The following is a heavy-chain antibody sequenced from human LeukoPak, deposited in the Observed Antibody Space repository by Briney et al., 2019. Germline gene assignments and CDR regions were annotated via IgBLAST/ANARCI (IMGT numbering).Heavy chain of an antibody. CDR2: ISSSSSYI. D-gene: IGHD3-10*01. CDR3: ARDLPGSGAFDI. Sequence: PGGSLRLSCSGSGFTFSHHWMTWVRQAPGKGLEWVSSISSSSSYIYYADSVKGRFTISRDNAKNSLYLQMNSLRAEDTAVYYCARDLPGSGAFDIWGQGTMVTVSS. J-gene: IGHJ3*02. CDR1: GFTFSHHW. V-gene: IGHV3-21*01.